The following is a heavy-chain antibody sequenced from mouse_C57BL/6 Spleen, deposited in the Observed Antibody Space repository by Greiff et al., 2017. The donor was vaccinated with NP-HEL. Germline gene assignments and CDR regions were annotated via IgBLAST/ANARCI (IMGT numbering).Heavy chain of an antibody. D-gene: IGHD1-1*01. CDR1: GFTFSDYY. V-gene: IGHV5-16*01. CDR2: INYDGSST. CDR3: ARDITTVVGGDYYAMDY. Sequence: EVKLVESEGGLVQPGSSMKLSCTASGFTFSDYYMAWVRQVPEKGLEWVANINYDGSSTYYLDSLKSRFIISRDDAKNILYLQMSSLKSEDTATYYCARDITTVVGGDYYAMDYWGQGTSVTVSS. J-gene: IGHJ4*01.